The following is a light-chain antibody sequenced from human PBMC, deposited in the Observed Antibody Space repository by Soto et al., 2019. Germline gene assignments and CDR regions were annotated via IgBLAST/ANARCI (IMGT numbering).Light chain of an antibody. Sequence: QSALTQPRSVSGSPGQSVTISCTGTSSDVGGYDYVSWYQQHPGKAPKLIIHNVNKRPSGVPDRFSGSKSVNTASLTISGLQAADEADYYCCSYAGSYTVVFGSGTKVTVL. CDR1: SSDVGGYDY. J-gene: IGLJ1*01. CDR2: NVN. CDR3: CSYAGSYTVV. V-gene: IGLV2-11*01.